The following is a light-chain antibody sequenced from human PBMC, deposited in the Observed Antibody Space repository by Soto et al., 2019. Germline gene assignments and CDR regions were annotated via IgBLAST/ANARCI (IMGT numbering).Light chain of an antibody. Sequence: QSVLTQPPSASGTPGQRVTISCSGGSSNIGSRSVHWFQQLPGTAPKLLIYKDTQLPSGVPDRFSGSKSGPSASLAISGLRSDDEADYYCSAWDDSRRALVFGGGTKLTVL. V-gene: IGLV1-47*01. CDR2: KDT. J-gene: IGLJ3*02. CDR1: SSNIGSRS. CDR3: SAWDDSRRALV.